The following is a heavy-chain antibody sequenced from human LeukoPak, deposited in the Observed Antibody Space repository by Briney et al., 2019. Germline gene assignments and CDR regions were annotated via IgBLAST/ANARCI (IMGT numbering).Heavy chain of an antibody. CDR1: GFTFGRYS. J-gene: IGHJ3*02. CDR2: IGGVSSTI. CDR3: ARDVDYAFDI. V-gene: IGHV3-48*02. D-gene: IGHD2-15*01. Sequence: GGSLRLPCAASGFTFGRYSMNWVRQAPGKGLQWVSYIGGVSSTISYADSVKGRFTISRDNAKNSLYLQMNSLGDEDTAVYYCARDVDYAFDIWGQGTMVTVSS.